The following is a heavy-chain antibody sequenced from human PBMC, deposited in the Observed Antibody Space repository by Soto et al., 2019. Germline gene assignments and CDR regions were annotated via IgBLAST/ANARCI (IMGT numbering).Heavy chain of an antibody. CDR1: GGSFSGYY. D-gene: IGHD3-22*01. CDR2: INHSGST. Sequence: SETLSLTCAVYGGSFSGYYWSWIRQPPGKGQEWIGEINHSGSTNYNPSLKSRVTISVDTSKNQFSLKLSSVTAADTAVYYCARHSHSSGYYPPLSYFDYWGQGTLVTVSS. J-gene: IGHJ4*02. CDR3: ARHSHSSGYYPPLSYFDY. V-gene: IGHV4-34*09.